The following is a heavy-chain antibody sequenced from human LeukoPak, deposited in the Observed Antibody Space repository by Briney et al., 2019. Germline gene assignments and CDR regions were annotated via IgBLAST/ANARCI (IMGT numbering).Heavy chain of an antibody. CDR3: ARPYYYDSRIDP. D-gene: IGHD3-22*01. J-gene: IGHJ5*02. CDR1: GGSISSDNYY. CDR2: IYYSGNT. Sequence: PSQTLSLTCTVSGGSISSDNYYWSWIRQPPGKGLEWIGYIYYSGNTYYNPSLKSRVTISVDTSKNQLSLKLSSVTAADTAVYYCARPYYYDSRIDPWGQGILVTVSS. V-gene: IGHV4-30-4*01.